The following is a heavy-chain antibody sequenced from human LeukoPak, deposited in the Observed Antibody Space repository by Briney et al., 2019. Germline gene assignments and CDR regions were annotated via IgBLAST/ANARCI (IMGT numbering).Heavy chain of an antibody. Sequence: PGGSLRLSCAASGFTVSSNYMSWVRQAPGKGLEWVSVIYSGGSTYYADSVKGRFTISRDNSKNTLYLQMNSLRAEDTAVYYCARFGYSYGYPHHCAFDIWGQGTMVTVSS. D-gene: IGHD5-18*01. J-gene: IGHJ3*02. CDR1: GFTVSSNY. CDR3: ARFGYSYGYPHHCAFDI. CDR2: IYSGGST. V-gene: IGHV3-66*01.